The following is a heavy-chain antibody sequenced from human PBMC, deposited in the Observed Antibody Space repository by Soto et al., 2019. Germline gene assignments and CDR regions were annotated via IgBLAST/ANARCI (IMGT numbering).Heavy chain of an antibody. CDR1: GGSISSGGYY. Sequence: SETLSLTCTVSGGSISSGGYYWSWIRQHPGKGLEWIGYIYYSGSTYYTPSLKSRVTISVETSKNQFSLKLSSVTAADTAVYYCARDHGYSYGYGRWFDPWGQGTLVTVSS. CDR3: ARDHGYSYGYGRWFDP. V-gene: IGHV4-31*03. CDR2: IYYSGST. J-gene: IGHJ5*02. D-gene: IGHD5-18*01.